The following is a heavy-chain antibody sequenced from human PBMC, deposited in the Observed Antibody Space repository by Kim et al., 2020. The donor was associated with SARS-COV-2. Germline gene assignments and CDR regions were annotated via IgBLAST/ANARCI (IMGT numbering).Heavy chain of an antibody. V-gene: IGHV4-30-2*04. J-gene: IGHJ4*02. CDR3: NIVVVPAAMPGIDY. Sequence: NPSLKSRVTISVDTSKNQFSLKLSSVTAADTAVYYCNIVVVPAAMPGIDYWGQGTLVTVSS. D-gene: IGHD2-2*01.